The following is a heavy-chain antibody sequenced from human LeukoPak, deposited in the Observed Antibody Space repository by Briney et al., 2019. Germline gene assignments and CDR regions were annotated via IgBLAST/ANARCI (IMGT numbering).Heavy chain of an antibody. Sequence: SETLSLTCAVYGGSFSGYYWSWIRQPPGKGLEWIGEINHSGSTNYNPSLKSRVTISVDTSKNQFSLKLSSVTAADTAVYYCARLTATPGWAWFDPWGQGTLVTVSS. D-gene: IGHD5-24*01. CDR3: ARLTATPGWAWFDP. CDR1: GGSFSGYY. V-gene: IGHV4-34*01. J-gene: IGHJ5*02. CDR2: INHSGST.